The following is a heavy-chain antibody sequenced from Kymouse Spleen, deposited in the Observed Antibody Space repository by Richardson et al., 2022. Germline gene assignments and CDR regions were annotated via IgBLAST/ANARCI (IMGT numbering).Heavy chain of an antibody. D-gene: IGHD3-3*01. J-gene: IGHJ6*02. Sequence: QVQLVESGGGVVQPGRSLRLSCAASGFTFSSYGMHWVRQAPGKGLEWVAVIWYDGSNKYYADSVKGRFTISRDNSKNTLYLQMNSLRAEDTAVYYCARVLRFLEWFPYYYYYGMDVWGQGTTVTVSS. CDR3: ARVLRFLEWFPYYYYYGMDV. CDR2: IWYDGSNK. V-gene: IGHV3-33*01. CDR1: GFTFSSYG.